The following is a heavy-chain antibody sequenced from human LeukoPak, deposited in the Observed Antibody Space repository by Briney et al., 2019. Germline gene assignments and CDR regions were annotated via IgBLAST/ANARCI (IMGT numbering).Heavy chain of an antibody. D-gene: IGHD4-17*01. CDR2: IYYSGST. V-gene: IGHV4-39*01. CDR1: GGSISSSSYY. CDR3: ARRSWYYGDYWAFDY. Sequence: SGTLSLTCTVSGGSISSSSYYWGWIRQPPGKGLEWIGSIYYSGSTYYNPSLKSRVTISVDTSKNQFSLKLSSVTAADTAVYYCARRSWYYGDYWAFDYWGQGTLVTISS. J-gene: IGHJ4*02.